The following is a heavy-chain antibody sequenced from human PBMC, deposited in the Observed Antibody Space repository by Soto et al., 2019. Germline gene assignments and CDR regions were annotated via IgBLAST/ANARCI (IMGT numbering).Heavy chain of an antibody. J-gene: IGHJ4*02. D-gene: IGHD3-9*01. CDR3: ARVFDTYYFDS. V-gene: IGHV3-33*08. CDR1: GFAFGSYG. Sequence: PGGSLRLSCAASGFAFGSYGMHWVRQAPGKGLEWVAVIWSDGNNKYYADSVKGRFTISRDNSKKTLYLQMNSLRAEDTAVYYCARVFDTYYFDSWGQGNMVTVSS. CDR2: IWSDGNNK.